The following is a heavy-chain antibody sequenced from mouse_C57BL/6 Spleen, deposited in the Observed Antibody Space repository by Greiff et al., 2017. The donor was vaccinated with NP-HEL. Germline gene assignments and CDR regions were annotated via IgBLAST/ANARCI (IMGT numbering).Heavy chain of an antibody. D-gene: IGHD1-1*01. CDR3: TSSYLTGFAY. V-gene: IGHV14-4*01. Sequence: EVQLQQSGAELVRPGASVKLSCTASGFNIKDDYMHWVKQRPEQGLEWIGWIDPENGDTEYASKFQGKATITADTSSNTAYLQLSSLTSEDTAVYYCTSSYLTGFAYWGQGTLVTVSA. J-gene: IGHJ3*01. CDR1: GFNIKDDY. CDR2: IDPENGDT.